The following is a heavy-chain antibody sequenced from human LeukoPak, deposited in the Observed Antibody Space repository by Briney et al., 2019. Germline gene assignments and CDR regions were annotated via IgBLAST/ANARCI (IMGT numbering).Heavy chain of an antibody. CDR3: ARGGYYGSGRYYFDS. CDR2: IRYDGSNK. Sequence: RGSLRLSCAASGFTFSSYGMHWVRQAPGKGLEWVAFIRYDGSNKYYADSVKGRFTISRDNAKNTLHLQMNSLRAEDTAVYYCARGGYYGSGRYYFDSWGQGTLVTVSS. V-gene: IGHV3-30*02. CDR1: GFTFSSYG. D-gene: IGHD3-3*01. J-gene: IGHJ4*02.